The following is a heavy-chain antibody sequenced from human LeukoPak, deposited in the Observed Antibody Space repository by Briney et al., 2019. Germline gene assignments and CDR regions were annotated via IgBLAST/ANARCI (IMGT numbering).Heavy chain of an antibody. CDR3: ARTYYYGSGRYFDY. V-gene: IGHV4-59*01. Sequence: SETLSLTCTVSGGSISSYYWSWIRQPPGKGLDWIGYIYHSGSTNYDPSLKSRFTISLDTSKNQFSLKLSSVTAADTAVYYCARTYYYGSGRYFDYWGQGTLVTVSS. CDR2: IYHSGST. CDR1: GGSISSYY. J-gene: IGHJ4*02. D-gene: IGHD3-10*01.